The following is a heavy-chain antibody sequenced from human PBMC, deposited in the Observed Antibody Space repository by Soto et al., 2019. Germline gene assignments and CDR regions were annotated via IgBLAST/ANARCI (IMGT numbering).Heavy chain of an antibody. CDR1: GFTFRSYW. CDR3: AREYSSSRYFDY. V-gene: IGHV3-74*01. Sequence: EVQLVESGGGLVQPGESLRLSCVASGFTFRSYWMYWVRQDPGKGLVWVSRINTDGSITNYADSVKGRFTISRDNAENTLLLQMNSLRAEDTAVYYCAREYSSSRYFDYWGQGTLVTVSS. J-gene: IGHJ4*02. D-gene: IGHD6-13*01. CDR2: INTDGSIT.